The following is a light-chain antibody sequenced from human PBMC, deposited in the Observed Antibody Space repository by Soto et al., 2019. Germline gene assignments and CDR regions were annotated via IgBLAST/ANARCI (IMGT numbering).Light chain of an antibody. V-gene: IGKV3-15*01. CDR1: QRVSSS. CDR2: GAS. J-gene: IGKJ1*01. CDR3: QQYNNWPQT. Sequence: THCPDALSLSPLPRTTLSCRASQRVSSSLAWYQQNPGQAPRLLIYGASTRATGIPARFSGSGSGTGFTLTISSLQSEDFAVYYCQQYNNWPQTFGQGTKVDIK.